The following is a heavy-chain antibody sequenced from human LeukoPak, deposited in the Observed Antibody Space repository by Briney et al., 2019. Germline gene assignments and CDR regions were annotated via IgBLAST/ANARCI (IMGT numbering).Heavy chain of an antibody. CDR2: INPSGGST. D-gene: IGHD3-9*01. V-gene: IGHV1-46*03. J-gene: IGHJ4*02. CDR3: ARRGILTGYMFDY. CDR1: GYTSTSYY. Sequence: ASVKVSCKASGYTSTSYYMHWVRQAPGQGLEWMGIINPSGGSTTYAQKFQGRVTMTSDTSTSTVYMELSSLRSDDTAVYYCARRGILTGYMFDYWGQGTLVTVSS.